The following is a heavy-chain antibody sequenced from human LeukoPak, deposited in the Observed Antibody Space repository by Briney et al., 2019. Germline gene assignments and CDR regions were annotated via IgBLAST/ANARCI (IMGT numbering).Heavy chain of an antibody. Sequence: GGSLRLSCAASGFTFSSYWMSWVRQAPGKGLEWVANIKQDGSEKYYVDSVKGRFTISRDNAKNSLYLQMNSLRAEDTAVYYCARELGIAAGTTGFDYWGQGTLVTVSS. CDR3: ARELGIAAGTTGFDY. CDR2: IKQDGSEK. CDR1: GFTFSSYW. J-gene: IGHJ4*02. V-gene: IGHV3-7*03. D-gene: IGHD6-13*01.